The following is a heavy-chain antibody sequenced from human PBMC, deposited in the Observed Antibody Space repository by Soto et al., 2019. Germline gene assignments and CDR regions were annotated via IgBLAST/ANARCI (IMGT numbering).Heavy chain of an antibody. J-gene: IGHJ4*02. Sequence: SETLSLTCAVYGGSFGDYYWSWVRQPPGKGLAWIGDINPSGSTNYNPSLKGRVTLSIDTSKNQFSLELNSVTAADTAVYYCARYRREAVAGYTLDNWGQGILVTVSS. D-gene: IGHD6-13*01. CDR3: ARYRREAVAGYTLDN. CDR1: GGSFGDYY. V-gene: IGHV4-34*01. CDR2: INPSGST.